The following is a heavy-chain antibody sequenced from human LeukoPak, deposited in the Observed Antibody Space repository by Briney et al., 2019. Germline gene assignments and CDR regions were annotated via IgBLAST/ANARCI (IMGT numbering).Heavy chain of an antibody. CDR2: INPNSGGT. CDR3: ARVVVAATDPGNNWFDP. J-gene: IGHJ5*02. D-gene: IGHD2-15*01. V-gene: IGHV1-2*02. CDR1: GYTFTGYY. Sequence: GASVKVSCKASGYTFTGYYMHWVRQAPGQGLEWMGWINPNSGGTNYAQKFQGRVTMTRDTSISTAYMELSRLRSDDTAVYYCARVVVAATDPGNNWFDPWGQGTLVTVSS.